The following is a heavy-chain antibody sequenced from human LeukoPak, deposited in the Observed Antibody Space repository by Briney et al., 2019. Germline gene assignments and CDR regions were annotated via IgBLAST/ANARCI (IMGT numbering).Heavy chain of an antibody. CDR3: ARELGYCSSTSCSYYFDY. CDR1: GGSISSYY. D-gene: IGHD2-2*01. CDR2: IYTSGST. J-gene: IGHJ4*02. V-gene: IGHV4-4*07. Sequence: SETLSLTCTVSGGSISSYYWSWIRQPAGKGLEWIGRIYTSGSTNYNPSLKSRVTMSVDTSKNQFSLKLSSVTAADTAVYYCARELGYCSSTSCSYYFDYWGQGTLVTVSS.